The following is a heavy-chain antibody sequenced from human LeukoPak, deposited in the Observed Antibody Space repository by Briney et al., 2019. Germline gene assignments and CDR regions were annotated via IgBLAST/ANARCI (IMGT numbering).Heavy chain of an antibody. CDR1: GVSISNYY. J-gene: IGHJ4*02. D-gene: IGHD3-22*01. V-gene: IGHV4-59*12. CDR2: IYYSGST. Sequence: TSETLSLTCTVSGVSISNYYWSWIRQSPGKGLEWLGYIYYSGSTNYNPSLNSRVTISVDTSKNQFSLKLSSVTAADTAVYYCARRIVVFSQFDYWGQGTLVTVSS. CDR3: ARRIVVFSQFDY.